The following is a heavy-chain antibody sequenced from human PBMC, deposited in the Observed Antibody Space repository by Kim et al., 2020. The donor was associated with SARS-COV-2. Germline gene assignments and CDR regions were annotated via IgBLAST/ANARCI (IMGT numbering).Heavy chain of an antibody. CDR1: GFTFSSYS. CDR3: AREGGGYYPFDY. D-gene: IGHD3-22*01. Sequence: GGSLRLSCAASGFTFSSYSMNWVRQAPGEGLEWVSSISSSSSYIYYADSVKGRFTISRDNAKNSLYLQMNSLRAEDTAVYYCAREGGGYYPFDYWGQGTLVTVSS. V-gene: IGHV3-21*04. J-gene: IGHJ4*02. CDR2: ISSSSSYI.